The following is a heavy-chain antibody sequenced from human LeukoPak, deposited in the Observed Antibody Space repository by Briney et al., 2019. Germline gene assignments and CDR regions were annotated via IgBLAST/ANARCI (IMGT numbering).Heavy chain of an antibody. J-gene: IGHJ4*02. CDR1: GFTFSSYS. CDR3: ARDSEQWLVQ. V-gene: IGHV3-48*04. Sequence: PGGSLRLSCAASGFTFSSYSMNWVRQAPGKGLEWVSYISSSSTTMYYADSVKGRFTISRDNAKSSLYLQMNSLRAEDTALYYCARDSEQWLVQWGQGTLVTVSS. CDR2: ISSSSTTM. D-gene: IGHD6-19*01.